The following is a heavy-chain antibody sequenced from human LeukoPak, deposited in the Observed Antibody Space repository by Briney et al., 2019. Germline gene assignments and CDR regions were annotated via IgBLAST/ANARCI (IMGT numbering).Heavy chain of an antibody. J-gene: IGHJ4*02. D-gene: IGHD3-10*01. Sequence: GGSLRLSCAASGFTFSSYWMHWVRQAPGKGLVWVSRINSDGSSTSYADSVKGRFTISRDNSKNTLYLQMNSLRAEDTAVYYCAPLPPAGSGSFDYWGQGTLVTVSS. CDR3: APLPPAGSGSFDY. V-gene: IGHV3-74*01. CDR1: GFTFSSYW. CDR2: INSDGSST.